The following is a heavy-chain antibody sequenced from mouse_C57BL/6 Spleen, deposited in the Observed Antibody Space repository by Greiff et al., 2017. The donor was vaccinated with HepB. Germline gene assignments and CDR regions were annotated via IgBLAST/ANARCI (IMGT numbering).Heavy chain of an antibody. CDR3: ARRHYYGSSDFDY. D-gene: IGHD1-1*01. Sequence: EVQLQQSGPELVKPGASVKISCKASGYTFTDYYMNWVKQSHGKSLEWIGDINPNNGGTSYNQKFKGKATLTVDKSSSTAYMELRSLTSEDSAVYYCARRHYYGSSDFDYWGQGTTLTVSS. CDR2: INPNNGGT. J-gene: IGHJ2*01. CDR1: GYTFTDYY. V-gene: IGHV1-26*01.